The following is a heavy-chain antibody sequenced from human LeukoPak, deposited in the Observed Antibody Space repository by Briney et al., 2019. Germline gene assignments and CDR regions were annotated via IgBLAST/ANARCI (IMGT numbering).Heavy chain of an antibody. CDR1: GGTFSSYA. V-gene: IGHV1-69*04. CDR3: ASSVVATIQDFDY. CDR2: IIPILGIA. J-gene: IGHJ4*02. D-gene: IGHD5-12*01. Sequence: SVKVSCKASGGTFSSYAISWVRQAPGQGLEWMGRIIPILGIANYAQKFQGRVTITADKSTSTAYMELSSLRSEDTAVYYCASSVVATIQDFDYWGQGTLVTVSS.